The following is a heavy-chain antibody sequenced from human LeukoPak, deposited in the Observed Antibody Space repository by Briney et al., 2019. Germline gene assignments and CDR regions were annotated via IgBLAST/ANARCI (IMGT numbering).Heavy chain of an antibody. CDR1: GFTFSSYA. CDR2: ISGSSGST. V-gene: IGHV3-23*01. J-gene: IGHJ3*02. D-gene: IGHD3-22*01. CDR3: AKTYYYDSSGYFYAFDI. Sequence: PGGSLRLSCAASGFTFSSYAMSWVRQAPGKGLEWVSAISGSSGSTYYADSVKGRFTISRDNSKNTLYLQMNSLRAEDTAVYYCAKTYYYDSSGYFYAFDIWGQGTMVTVSS.